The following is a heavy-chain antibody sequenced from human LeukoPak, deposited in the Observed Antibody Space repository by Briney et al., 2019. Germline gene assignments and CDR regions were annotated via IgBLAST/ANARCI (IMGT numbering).Heavy chain of an antibody. CDR1: GGSFSGYY. CDR3: ARLAIGFDP. J-gene: IGHJ5*02. V-gene: IGHV4-34*01. Sequence: PSETLSLTCAVYGGSFSGYYWSWIRQPPGKGLEWIGEINHSGSTNYNPSLKSRVTISVDTSKNQVSLKLSSVTAADTGVYYCARLAIGFDPWGQGTLVTVSS. CDR2: INHSGST.